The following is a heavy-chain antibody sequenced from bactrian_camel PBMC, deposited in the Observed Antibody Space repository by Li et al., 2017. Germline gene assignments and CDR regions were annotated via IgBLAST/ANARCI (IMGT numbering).Heavy chain of an antibody. CDR1: GFTFSRYW. V-gene: IGHV3S6*01. Sequence: HVQLVESGGGLVQPGGSLMLSCATSGFTFSRYWMYWVRQAPGKGLEWVSGINSGIATYSDIVKGRFTISRDNAKNTLYLQMHSLKPEDTAMYYCAARSVGWCPLFEHWLGKRAYTPGGYFTNWGQGTQVTVS. D-gene: IGHD1*01. CDR2: INSGIAT. J-gene: IGHJ4*01. CDR3: AARSVGWCPLFEHWLGKRAYTPGGYFTN.